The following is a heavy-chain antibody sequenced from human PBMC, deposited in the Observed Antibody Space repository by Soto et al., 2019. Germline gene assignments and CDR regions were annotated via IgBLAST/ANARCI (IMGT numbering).Heavy chain of an antibody. V-gene: IGHV4-39*01. CDR3: ARRGYYDFWSGLMDNSPPFDY. CDR1: GGSISSSSYY. J-gene: IGHJ4*02. D-gene: IGHD3-3*01. Sequence: PSETLSLTCTVSGGSISSSSYYWGWIRQPPGKGLEWIGSIYYSGSTYYNPSLKSRVTISVDTSKNQFSLKLSSVTAADTAVYYCARRGYYDFWSGLMDNSPPFDYWGQGTLVTVSS. CDR2: IYYSGST.